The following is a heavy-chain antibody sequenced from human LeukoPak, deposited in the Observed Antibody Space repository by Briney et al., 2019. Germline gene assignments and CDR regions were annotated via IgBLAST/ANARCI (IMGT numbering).Heavy chain of an antibody. J-gene: IGHJ5*02. Sequence: SETLSLTCAVYGGSFSGYYWSWLRQPPGKGLEWIGEINHSGSTNYNPSLKSRVTISVDTSKNQFSLKLSSVTAADTAVYYCARVRSVAGTELNWFDPWGQGTLVTVSS. V-gene: IGHV4-34*01. D-gene: IGHD6-19*01. CDR3: ARVRSVAGTELNWFDP. CDR1: GGSFSGYY. CDR2: INHSGST.